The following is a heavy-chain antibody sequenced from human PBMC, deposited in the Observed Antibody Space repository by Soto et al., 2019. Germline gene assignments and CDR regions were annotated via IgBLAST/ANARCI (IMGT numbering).Heavy chain of an antibody. CDR1: GYTLTELS. V-gene: IGHV1-24*01. CDR2: FDPEDGET. Sequence: ASVKVSCEVSGYTLTELSMHWVRQAPGKGLEWMGGFDPEDGETIYAQKFQGRVTMTEDTSTDTAYMELSSLRSEDTAVYYCATALYYYGSGYAFDIWGQGTMVTVSS. D-gene: IGHD3-10*01. CDR3: ATALYYYGSGYAFDI. J-gene: IGHJ3*02.